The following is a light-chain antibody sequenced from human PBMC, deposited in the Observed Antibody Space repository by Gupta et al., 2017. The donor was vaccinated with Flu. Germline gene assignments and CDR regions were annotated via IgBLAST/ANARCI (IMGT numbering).Light chain of an antibody. Sequence: QSALTQPRSVSGSPGQSVTISCTGTSSDVGGYNDVSWYQQHPGKAPKLMIYDVTTRPAGVPDRFAGYKAGNTASLTIAGHQAEEDSDYYCCSYAGSYTLVFGGGTKLTVL. CDR2: DVT. J-gene: IGLJ3*02. CDR3: CSYAGSYTLV. CDR1: SSDVGGYND. V-gene: IGLV2-11*01.